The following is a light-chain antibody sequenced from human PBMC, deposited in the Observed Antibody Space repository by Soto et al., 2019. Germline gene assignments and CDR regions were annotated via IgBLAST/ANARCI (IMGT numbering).Light chain of an antibody. CDR1: SSDVGGFNF. CDR3: SSYTTSSTLWV. CDR2: EVS. J-gene: IGLJ7*01. V-gene: IGLV2-14*01. Sequence: QSALTQPASVSGSPGQSITISCTGTSSDVGGFNFVSWYQQHPGKAPKLVIFEVSNRPSGVSSRLSGSKSGNTASLTISGLQAEDEAEYYCSSYTTSSTLWVFGGGTQLTVL.